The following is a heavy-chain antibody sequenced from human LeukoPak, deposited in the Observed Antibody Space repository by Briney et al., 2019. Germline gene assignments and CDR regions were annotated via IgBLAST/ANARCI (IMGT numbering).Heavy chain of an antibody. D-gene: IGHD3-22*01. Sequence: SVKVACKASADTFGSYAISWVRQAPGQGLEWMGRTIPILGIAKYAQKFQGRVTISADTSTSTAYMELSNLRSEDTALYYSASQLLLPFDYWGQGTLVTVSS. CDR1: ADTFGSYA. V-gene: IGHV1-69*04. CDR3: ASQLLLPFDY. CDR2: TIPILGIA. J-gene: IGHJ4*02.